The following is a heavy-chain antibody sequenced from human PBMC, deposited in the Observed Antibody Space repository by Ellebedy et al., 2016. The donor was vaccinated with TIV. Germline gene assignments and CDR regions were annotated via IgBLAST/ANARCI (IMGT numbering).Heavy chain of an antibody. J-gene: IGHJ3*02. CDR2: INPNSGDT. CDR3: SREVNIVLVPGPRNVFDI. CDR1: GYTFTAYY. D-gene: IGHD2-2*01. V-gene: IGHV1-2*02. Sequence: ASVKVSCXASGYTFTAYYMHWVRQAPGQGLEWMGWINPNSGDTKYAQKFQGRVTMTRDTSISTAYMELSRLRSDDTAVYYCSREVNIVLVPGPRNVFDIWGQGTMVTVSS.